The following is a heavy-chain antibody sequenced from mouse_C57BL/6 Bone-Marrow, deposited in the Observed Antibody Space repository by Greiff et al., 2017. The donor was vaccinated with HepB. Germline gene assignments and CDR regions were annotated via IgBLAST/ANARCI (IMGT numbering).Heavy chain of an antibody. CDR3: ARRGVITTEGPYFDY. D-gene: IGHD1-1*01. J-gene: IGHJ2*01. Sequence: QVQLKESGAELVRPGSSVKLSCKASGYTFTSYWMDWVKQRPGQGLEWIGNIYPSDSETHYNQKFKDKATLTVDKSSSTAYMQLSSLTSEDSAVYYCARRGVITTEGPYFDYWGQGTTLTVSS. CDR2: IYPSDSET. CDR1: GYTFTSYW. V-gene: IGHV1-61*01.